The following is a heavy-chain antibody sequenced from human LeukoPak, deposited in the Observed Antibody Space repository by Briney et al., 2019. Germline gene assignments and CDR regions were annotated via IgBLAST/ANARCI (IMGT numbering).Heavy chain of an antibody. J-gene: IGHJ4*02. Sequence: GGSLRLSCEASGFIFSIYAMHWVRQTPGKGLEWVAEISRDGSDELYADSVKGRITISRDNSKNTLYLQMNSLRAEDTAVYYCAKDHLDTYYYDSSGRYYFDYWGQGTLVTVSS. D-gene: IGHD3-22*01. CDR2: ISRDGSDE. CDR1: GFIFSIYA. V-gene: IGHV3-30*18. CDR3: AKDHLDTYYYDSSGRYYFDY.